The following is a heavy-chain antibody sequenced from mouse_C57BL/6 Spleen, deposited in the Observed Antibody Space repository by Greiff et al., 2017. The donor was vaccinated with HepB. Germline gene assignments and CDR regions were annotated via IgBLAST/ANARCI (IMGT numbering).Heavy chain of an antibody. D-gene: IGHD1-1*01. CDR1: GYTFTGYW. CDR2: ILPGSGST. Sequence: QVQLQQSGAELMKPGASVKLSCKATGYTFTGYWIEWVKQRPGHGLEWIGEILPGSGSTNYNEKFKGKATFTAATSSNTAYMQLSSLTTEDSAIYYCARSSFITTVVARYFDVWGTGTTVTVSS. J-gene: IGHJ1*03. V-gene: IGHV1-9*01. CDR3: ARSSFITTVVARYFDV.